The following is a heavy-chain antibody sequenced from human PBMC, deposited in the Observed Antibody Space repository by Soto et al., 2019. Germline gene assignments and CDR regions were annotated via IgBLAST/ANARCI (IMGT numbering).Heavy chain of an antibody. J-gene: IGHJ5*02. CDR1: VGSFRSGSNY. Sequence: QLQLQESGPRLVKPSETLSLICSVSVGSFRSGSNYWAWFRSPPGKGLDWIGTVYYNGNTYYNASLKSRVTISADTSKNQFSLKLSSVSAADTAVYYCVRQTIVRGVLSWFDPWGQGTLVTVSS. V-gene: IGHV4-39*01. D-gene: IGHD3-10*01. CDR3: VRQTIVRGVLSWFDP. CDR2: VYYNGNT.